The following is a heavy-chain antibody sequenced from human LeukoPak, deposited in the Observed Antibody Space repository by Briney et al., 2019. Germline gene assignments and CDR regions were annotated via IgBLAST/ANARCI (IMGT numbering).Heavy chain of an antibody. J-gene: IGHJ5*02. V-gene: IGHV1-2*02. Sequence: ASVKVSCKASGYTFTGYYMHWVRQAPGQGLEWMGWINPNSGGTNYAQKFQGRVTMTRDTSISTAYMELSRLRSDDTAVYYCARNAGYSSGWYPPNWFDPWGQGTLVTVSS. CDR3: ARNAGYSSGWYPPNWFDP. CDR1: GYTFTGYY. D-gene: IGHD6-19*01. CDR2: INPNSGGT.